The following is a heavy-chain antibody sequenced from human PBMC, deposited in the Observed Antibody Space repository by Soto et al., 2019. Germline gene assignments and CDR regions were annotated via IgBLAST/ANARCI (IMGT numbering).Heavy chain of an antibody. CDR3: ARVSFETSGYADY. CDR2: INAANGNT. CDR1: GYIFSTYT. V-gene: IGHV1-3*01. Sequence: ASVRVSCKASGYIFSTYTMHWGRQAPGQRLEWMGWINAANGNTKYSQNFQGRVTISRDTSASTAYLELSSLRYEDTAVYYCARVSFETSGYADYWGQGTLVTVSS. J-gene: IGHJ4*02. D-gene: IGHD3-22*01.